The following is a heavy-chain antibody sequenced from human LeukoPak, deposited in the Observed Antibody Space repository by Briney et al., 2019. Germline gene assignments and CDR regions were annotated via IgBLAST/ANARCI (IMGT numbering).Heavy chain of an antibody. Sequence: GGSLRLSCAASGFTFSSYGMNWVRQAPGKGLEWVAILAHDGNTAYYRDSVKGRFTISRANSKNTLYLQMNSQRTEDTAIYYCVKDRETWLLGDAFDIWGQGTMVTVSS. CDR2: LAHDGNTA. V-gene: IGHV3-30*18. J-gene: IGHJ3*02. CDR1: GFTFSSYG. D-gene: IGHD5-12*01. CDR3: VKDRETWLLGDAFDI.